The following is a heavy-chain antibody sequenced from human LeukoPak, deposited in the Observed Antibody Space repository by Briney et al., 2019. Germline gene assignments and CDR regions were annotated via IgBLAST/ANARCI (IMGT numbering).Heavy chain of an antibody. J-gene: IGHJ6*02. V-gene: IGHV4-34*01. D-gene: IGHD6-13*01. CDR2: INHSGST. Sequence: SETLSLTCAVYGGSFSGYYWSWIRQPPGKGLEWVGEINHSGSTNYNPSRKSRVTISVDTSKNQFSLKLSSVTAADTAVYYCARGAYSSSWYVFYYYGMDVWGQGTTVTVSS. CDR3: ARGAYSSSWYVFYYYGMDV. CDR1: GGSFSGYY.